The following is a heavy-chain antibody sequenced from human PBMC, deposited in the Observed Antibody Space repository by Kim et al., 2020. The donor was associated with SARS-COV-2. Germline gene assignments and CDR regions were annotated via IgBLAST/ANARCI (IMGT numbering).Heavy chain of an antibody. CDR2: IDPSDSYT. J-gene: IGHJ2*01. Sequence: GESLKISCKGSGYSFTSYWISWVRQMPGKGLEWMGRIDPSDSYTNYSPSFQGHVTISADKSISTAYLQWSSLKASDTAMYYCASGLYYYDSSGYTHPYFDLWGRGTLVTVSS. CDR1: GYSFTSYW. V-gene: IGHV5-10-1*01. D-gene: IGHD3-22*01. CDR3: ASGLYYYDSSGYTHPYFDL.